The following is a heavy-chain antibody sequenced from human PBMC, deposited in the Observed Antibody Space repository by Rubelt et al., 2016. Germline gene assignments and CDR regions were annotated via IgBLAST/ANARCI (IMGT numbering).Heavy chain of an antibody. CDR3: ASRITMRFY. CDR1: GGSFSGYY. CDR2: INHSGST. V-gene: IGHV4-34*01. D-gene: IGHD3-22*01. Sequence: QVQLQQWGAGLLKPSETLSLTCAVYGGSFSGYYWSWIRQPPGKGLEWIGEINHSGSTNYNPSHKSQVTISVDTSKNQFSLKLSSVTAADTAVYYCASRITMRFYWGQGTLVTVSS. J-gene: IGHJ4*02.